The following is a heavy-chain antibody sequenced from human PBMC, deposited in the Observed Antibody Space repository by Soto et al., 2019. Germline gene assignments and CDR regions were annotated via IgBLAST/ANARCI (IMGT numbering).Heavy chain of an antibody. D-gene: IGHD1-1*01. J-gene: IGHJ3*02. CDR1: GFTFSSYG. CDR3: ARDGTTGTTDAFDI. Sequence: GGSLRLSCAASGFTFSSYGMHWVRQAPGKGLEWVAVIWYDGSNKYYADSVKGRFTISRDNSKNTLYLQMNSLRAEDTAVYYCARDGTTGTTDAFDIWGQGTMVTVSS. V-gene: IGHV3-33*01. CDR2: IWYDGSNK.